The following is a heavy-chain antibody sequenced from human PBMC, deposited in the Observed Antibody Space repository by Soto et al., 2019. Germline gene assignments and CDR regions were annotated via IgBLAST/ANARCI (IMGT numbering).Heavy chain of an antibody. D-gene: IGHD6-19*01. CDR1: GGTFSSYT. J-gene: IGHJ4*02. V-gene: IGHV1-69*08. CDR3: ARDLAVAGIDY. Sequence: QVQLVQSGAEVKKPGSSVKVSCKASGGTFSSYTISWVRQAPGQGLEWMGRIIPILGIANYAKKFQGRVTITADKSTSTAYMELSSLRSEDTAVYYCARDLAVAGIDYWGQGTLVTVSS. CDR2: IIPILGIA.